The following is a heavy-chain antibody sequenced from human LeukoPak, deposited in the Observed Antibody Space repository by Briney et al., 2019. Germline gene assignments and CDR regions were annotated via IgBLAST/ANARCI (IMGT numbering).Heavy chain of an antibody. V-gene: IGHV3-23*01. D-gene: IGHD6-13*01. CDR3: AKDRAQQLVLDF. CDR2: VSGGAENT. J-gene: IGHJ4*02. CDR1: GFPFGGYG. Sequence: GRSLRLSCAASGFPFGGYGMSWVRQAPGKGLEWVSTVSGGAENTHYADSVKGRHTISRDNSKNTLYLQMNSLRAEDTAVYYCAKDRAQQLVLDFWGQGTLVTVSS.